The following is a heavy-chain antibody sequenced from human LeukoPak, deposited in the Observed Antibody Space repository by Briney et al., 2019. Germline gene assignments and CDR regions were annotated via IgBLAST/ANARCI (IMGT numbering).Heavy chain of an antibody. CDR1: GDTFSSYA. Sequence: SVKVSCKASGDTFSSYAISWVRQAPGQGLEWMGRIIPIFGTANYAQKFQGRVTITTDESTSTAYMELSSLRSEDTAVYYCAREEGYYSGSYHLDYWGQGTLVTVSS. CDR3: AREEGYYSGSYHLDY. CDR2: IIPIFGTA. J-gene: IGHJ4*02. D-gene: IGHD1-26*01. V-gene: IGHV1-69*05.